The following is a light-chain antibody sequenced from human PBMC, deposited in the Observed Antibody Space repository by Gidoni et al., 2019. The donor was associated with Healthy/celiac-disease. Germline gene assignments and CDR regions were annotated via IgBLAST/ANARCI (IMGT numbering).Light chain of an antibody. CDR3: QQYDNLT. CDR1: QDISNY. CDR2: DAS. Sequence: DLQMTQSPSSLSASVGDRVTITCQASQDISNYLNWYQQKPGKAPKLLIYDASNLETGVPSRFSGSGSGTDFTFTSSSLQPEDIATYYCQQYDNLTFGPGTKVDIK. J-gene: IGKJ3*01. V-gene: IGKV1-33*01.